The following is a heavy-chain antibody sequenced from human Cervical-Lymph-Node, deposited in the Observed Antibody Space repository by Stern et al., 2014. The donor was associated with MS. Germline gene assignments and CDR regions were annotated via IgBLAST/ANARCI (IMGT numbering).Heavy chain of an antibody. D-gene: IGHD6-13*01. CDR2: IYHSGST. CDR3: AREEQQLVHGNWFDP. Sequence: VQLVESGPGLVKPSETLSLTCTVSGYSISSGYYWGWIRQPPGKGLEWIGNIYHSGSTYYNPSPKSRVTISVAPPTTPVSLKLSSGTAADTAVYYCAREEQQLVHGNWFDPWGQGTLVTVSS. CDR1: GYSISSGYY. V-gene: IGHV4-38-2*02. J-gene: IGHJ5*02.